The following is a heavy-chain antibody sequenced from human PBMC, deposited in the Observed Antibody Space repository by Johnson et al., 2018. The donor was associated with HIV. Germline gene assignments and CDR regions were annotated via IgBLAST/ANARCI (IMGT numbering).Heavy chain of an antibody. CDR1: GFTASSNY. CDR2: IYSGGST. CDR3: AREAYCSGGSCYDAFDI. D-gene: IGHD2-15*01. J-gene: IGHJ3*02. Sequence: VQLVESGGGLVQPGGSLRLSCAASGFTASSNYMSWVRQAPGKGLEWVSVIYSGGSTYYADSVKGRFTISRDNSKNTLYLQMNSLRAEDTAVYYCAREAYCSGGSCYDAFDIWGQGTMVTVSS. V-gene: IGHV3-66*01.